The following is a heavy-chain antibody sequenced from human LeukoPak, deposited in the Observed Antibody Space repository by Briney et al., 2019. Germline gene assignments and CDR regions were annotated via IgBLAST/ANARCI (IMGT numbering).Heavy chain of an antibody. CDR2: ISSSSSYI. CDR3: ARVGIVVVTADY. V-gene: IGHV3-21*01. J-gene: IGHJ4*02. Sequence: PGGSLRLSCAASGFTFSSYSMNWVRQAPGKGLEWVSSISSSSSYIYYADSVKGRFTISRDNAKNSLYLQMNSLRAEDTAVYYCARVGIVVVTADYWGQGTLVTVSS. D-gene: IGHD2-21*02. CDR1: GFTFSSYS.